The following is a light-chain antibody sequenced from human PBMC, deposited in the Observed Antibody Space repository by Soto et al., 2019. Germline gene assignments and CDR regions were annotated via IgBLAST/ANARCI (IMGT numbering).Light chain of an antibody. CDR1: SIDVCGCNY. Sequence: SVLRRAASVSGSRGELLAISDSVTSIDVCGCNYVCWYPLKPANEPKLMIYEVGKRLSGVSNRFSGSKSGNTPSLTISGLQAEDEAYYYWSSYTSSSTRVFGTGTKVTVL. V-gene: IGLV2-14*01. CDR3: SSYTSSSTRV. J-gene: IGLJ1*01. CDR2: EVG.